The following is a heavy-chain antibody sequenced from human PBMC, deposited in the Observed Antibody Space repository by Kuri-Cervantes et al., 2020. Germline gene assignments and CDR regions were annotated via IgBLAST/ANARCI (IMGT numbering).Heavy chain of an antibody. CDR2: ISWNSGSI. D-gene: IGHD2-2*01. CDR1: GFTFDDYA. CDR3: ARGGYGGQLAPW. J-gene: IGHJ4*02. V-gene: IGHV3-9*01. Sequence: SLKISCAASGFTFDDYAMHWVRQAPRKGLEWVSGISWNSGSIGYADSVKGRFTISRDNAKNSLYLQMNSLRAEDTAVYYCARGGYGGQLAPWGGQGTLVTVSS.